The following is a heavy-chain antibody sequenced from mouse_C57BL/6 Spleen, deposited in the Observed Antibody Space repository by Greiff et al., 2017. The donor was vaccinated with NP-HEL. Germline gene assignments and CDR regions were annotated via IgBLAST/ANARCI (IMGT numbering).Heavy chain of an antibody. Sequence: QVQLQQPGTELVKPGASVKLSCKASGYTFTSYWMHWVKQRTGQGLEWIGNINPSNGGTNYNEKFKSKATLTVDKSSSTAYMQLSSLTSEDSAVYYCANSPLLLLYAMDYWGQGTSVTVSS. CDR1: GYTFTSYW. J-gene: IGHJ4*01. CDR2: INPSNGGT. CDR3: ANSPLLLLYAMDY. V-gene: IGHV1-53*01. D-gene: IGHD1-1*01.